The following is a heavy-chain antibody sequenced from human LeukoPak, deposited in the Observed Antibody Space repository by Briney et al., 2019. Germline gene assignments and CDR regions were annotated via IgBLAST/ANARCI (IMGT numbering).Heavy chain of an antibody. CDR1: GASISTNY. CDR3: ARGFDGGGDSVDQSYAYYYMDV. V-gene: IGHV4-59*01. CDR2: IYYSGST. D-gene: IGHD5/OR15-5a*01. Sequence: PSETLSLTCTVSGASISTNYWSWIRQPPEKGLEWIGYIYYSGSTNYNPSLKSRVTISVDTSKNQFSLKLHSVTAADTAVYFCARGFDGGGDSVDQSYAYYYMDVWGKGITVTVSS. J-gene: IGHJ6*03.